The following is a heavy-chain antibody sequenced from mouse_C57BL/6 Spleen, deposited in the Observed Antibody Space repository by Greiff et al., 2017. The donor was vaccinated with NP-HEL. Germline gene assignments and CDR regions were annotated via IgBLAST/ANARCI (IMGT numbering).Heavy chain of an antibody. CDR3: ASNIGSRGNPFAY. CDR2: IYPGSGST. D-gene: IGHD1-1*01. J-gene: IGHJ3*01. Sequence: VQLQQSGAELVKPGASVKMSCKASGYTFTSYWITWVKQRPGQGLEWIGDIYPGSGSTNYNEKFKSKATLTVDTSSSTAYMQLSSLTSEDSAVYYCASNIGSRGNPFAYWGQGTLVTVSA. V-gene: IGHV1-55*01. CDR1: GYTFTSYW.